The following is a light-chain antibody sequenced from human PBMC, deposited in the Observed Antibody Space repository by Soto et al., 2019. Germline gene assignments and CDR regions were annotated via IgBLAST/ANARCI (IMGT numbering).Light chain of an antibody. CDR3: QKYNKWPLT. V-gene: IGKV3-15*01. Sequence: EIVMTQSPATLSVSPGERATLSCRASESVSNNLAWYQQKFGQAPRLLIYHASTRATGIPARFSGSGSGTELTLTISSLQSEDFQLDYCQKYNKWPLTFGGGTKVEIK. CDR1: ESVSNN. J-gene: IGKJ4*01. CDR2: HAS.